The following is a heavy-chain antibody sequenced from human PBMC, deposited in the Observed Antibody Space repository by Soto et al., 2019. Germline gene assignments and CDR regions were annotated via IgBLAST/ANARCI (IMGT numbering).Heavy chain of an antibody. CDR1: GGSFSGYY. D-gene: IGHD2-2*01. V-gene: IGHV4-34*01. CDR3: ARGHSSTSCYEFDY. CDR2: INHSGST. J-gene: IGHJ4*02. Sequence: TLSLTCAVYGGSFSGYYWSWIRQHPGKGLEWIGEINHSGSTNYNPSLKSRVTISVDTSKNQFSLKLSSVTAADTAVYYCARGHSSTSCYEFDYWGQGTLVTVSS.